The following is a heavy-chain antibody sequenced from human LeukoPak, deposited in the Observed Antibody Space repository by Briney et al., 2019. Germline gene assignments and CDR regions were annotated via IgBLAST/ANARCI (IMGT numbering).Heavy chain of an antibody. J-gene: IGHJ5*01. CDR1: GGSFSGYY. CDR3: ARHGVTYYYGSGRMNWFDS. Sequence: SETLSLTCAAYGGSFSGYYWHWIRQPPGKGLEWIGEIDHSGSTNYNPSLKSRVTISVDTSKNQFSLKLSSVTAADTAVYYCARHGVTYYYGSGRMNWFDSWGQGTLVTVSS. CDR2: IDHSGST. D-gene: IGHD3-10*01. V-gene: IGHV4-34*01.